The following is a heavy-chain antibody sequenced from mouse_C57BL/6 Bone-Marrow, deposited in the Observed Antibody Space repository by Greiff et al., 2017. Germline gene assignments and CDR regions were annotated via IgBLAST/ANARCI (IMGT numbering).Heavy chain of an antibody. J-gene: IGHJ2*01. D-gene: IGHD1-1*01. CDR1: GYTFTSYW. CDR2: IDPSDSYT. CDR3: APTVEDFDY. V-gene: IGHV1-50*01. Sequence: VQLQQPGAELVKPGASVKLSCKASGYTFTSYWMQWVKQRPGQGLEWIGEIDPSDSYTNYNQKFKGKATLTVATSSSTAYMQLGSLTSEDSALYYCAPTVEDFDYWGQGTTLTVSS.